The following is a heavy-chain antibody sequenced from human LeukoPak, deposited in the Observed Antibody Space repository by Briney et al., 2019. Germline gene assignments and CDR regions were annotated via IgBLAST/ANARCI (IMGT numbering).Heavy chain of an antibody. V-gene: IGHV1-58*02. CDR1: GFTFTSSA. D-gene: IGHD3-22*01. CDR2: IVVGSGNT. Sequence: ASVKVSCKDSGFTFTSSAMQWVRQARGQRLEWIGWIVVGSGNTNYAQKFQERVTITRDMSTSTAYMELSSLRSEDTAVYYCAASYYYDNSGYNGPFDYWGQGTLVTVSS. CDR3: AASYYYDNSGYNGPFDY. J-gene: IGHJ4*02.